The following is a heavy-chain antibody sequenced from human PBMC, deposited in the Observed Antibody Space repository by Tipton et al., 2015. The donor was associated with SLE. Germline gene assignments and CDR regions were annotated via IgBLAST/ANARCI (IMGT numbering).Heavy chain of an antibody. D-gene: IGHD6-13*01. V-gene: IGHV4-4*07. Sequence: TLSLTCNVSGASISNYYWTWIRQPAGKGPEWIGRIYSSGNTEYTPSLKSRVTISRDLSKNEVYLKVRSVAAADTAVYYCATGGAHYSSSPGALDIWGHGTLVTVAS. CDR1: GASISNYY. J-gene: IGHJ3*02. CDR2: IYSSGNT. CDR3: ATGGAHYSSSPGALDI.